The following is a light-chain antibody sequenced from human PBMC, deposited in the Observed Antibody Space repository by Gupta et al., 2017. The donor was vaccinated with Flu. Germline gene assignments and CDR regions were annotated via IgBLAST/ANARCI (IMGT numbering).Light chain of an antibody. Sequence: EIVFTQSPVTLSLSPGYRATLSCRASQSIDTFLVWYQQKPGQSPRLLIYEASTRATGVPARFSGGGSGTDFTLTISSLEPEDAANYYCMQGSSWPLPFGDGTTLEIK. V-gene: IGKV3-11*01. CDR3: MQGSSWPLP. CDR1: QSIDTF. CDR2: EAS. J-gene: IGKJ3*01.